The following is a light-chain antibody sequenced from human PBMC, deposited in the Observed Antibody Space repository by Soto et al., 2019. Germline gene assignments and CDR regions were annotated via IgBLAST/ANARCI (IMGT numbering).Light chain of an antibody. J-gene: IGLJ1*01. V-gene: IGLV2-14*03. CDR2: DVS. CDR3: SSCTTSSALHV. Sequence: QSVLTQPASLSGSPGQSITLSCPGNSSDIGGNNYVSWYQQHPGKAPKLLIYDVSNRPSGVSNRFSGSKSGNTASLTISGLQAEDEADYYCSSCTTSSALHVFGTGTKVTVL. CDR1: SSDIGGNNY.